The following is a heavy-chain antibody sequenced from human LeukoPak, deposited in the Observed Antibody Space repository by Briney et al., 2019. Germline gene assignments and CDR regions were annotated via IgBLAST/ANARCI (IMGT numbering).Heavy chain of an antibody. V-gene: IGHV3-21*01. J-gene: IGHJ4*02. CDR3: AREDSSGYYRPDY. D-gene: IGHD3-22*01. Sequence: GGSLRLSCAASGFTFSSYEMNWVRQAPGKGLEWVSSISSSSSYIYYADSVKGRFTISRDNAKNSLYLQMNSLRAEDTAVYYCAREDSSGYYRPDYWGQGTLVTVSS. CDR1: GFTFSSYE. CDR2: ISSSSSYI.